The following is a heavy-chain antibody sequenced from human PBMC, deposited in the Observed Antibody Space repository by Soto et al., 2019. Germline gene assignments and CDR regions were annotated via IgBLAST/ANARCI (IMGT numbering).Heavy chain of an antibody. V-gene: IGHV1-3*01. CDR3: ARGGSLYWSFDL. CDR2: INAGNGNT. J-gene: IGHJ2*01. D-gene: IGHD1-26*01. Sequence: QVQLVQSGAEVKKPGASVKVSCKASGYTFTSYAMHWVRQAPGQRLEWMGWINAGNGNTKYSQKFQGRVTITRDTSASTAYRELSSLRSEDTAVYYCARGGSLYWSFDLWGRGTLVTVSS. CDR1: GYTFTSYA.